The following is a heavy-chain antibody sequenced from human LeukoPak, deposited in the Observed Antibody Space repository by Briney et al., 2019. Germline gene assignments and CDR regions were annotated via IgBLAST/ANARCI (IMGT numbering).Heavy chain of an antibody. D-gene: IGHD6-13*01. V-gene: IGHV4-39*01. Sequence: SETLSLTCTVSGGSISSSSYYWGWIRQPPGKGLEWIGSIYYSGSTYYNPSLKSRVTISVGTSKNQFSLKLSSVTAADTAVYYCARQAAAAGKDAFDIWGQGTMVTVSS. CDR2: IYYSGST. CDR3: ARQAAAAGKDAFDI. CDR1: GGSISSSSYY. J-gene: IGHJ3*02.